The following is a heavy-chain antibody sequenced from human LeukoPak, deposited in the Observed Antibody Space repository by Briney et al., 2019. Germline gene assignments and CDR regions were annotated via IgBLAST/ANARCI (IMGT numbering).Heavy chain of an antibody. CDR3: AKDRGFDSYFDY. CDR1: GFTFSTYD. V-gene: IGHV3-13*03. J-gene: IGHJ4*02. CDR2: IRTAGDT. D-gene: IGHD3-10*01. Sequence: GESLRLSCAACGFTFSTYDMHWVRHGTGKGLKWVSGIRTAGDTYYPGSVRGQFTISRENAKNSLYLQMNSLRAGDTAVYYCAKDRGFDSYFDYWGQGTLVTVSS.